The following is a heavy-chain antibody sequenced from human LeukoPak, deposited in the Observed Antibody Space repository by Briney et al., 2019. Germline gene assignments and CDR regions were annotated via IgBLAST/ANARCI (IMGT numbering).Heavy chain of an antibody. CDR2: IYSGGST. Sequence: QPGGSLRLSCAASGFTVSSNYMSWVRQAPGKGLEWVSAIYSGGSTYYADSVEGRFTISRDNSKNTLYLHLNNLRAEDTAVYYCARELAMAGTFDYWGQGTLVTVSS. D-gene: IGHD6-19*01. CDR3: ARELAMAGTFDY. V-gene: IGHV3-53*01. CDR1: GFTVSSNY. J-gene: IGHJ4*02.